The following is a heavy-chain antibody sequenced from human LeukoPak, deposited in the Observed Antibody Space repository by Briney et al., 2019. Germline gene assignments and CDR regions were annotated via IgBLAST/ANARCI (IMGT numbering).Heavy chain of an antibody. Sequence: SETLSLTCAVSGYSISSGYYWGWIRQPPGKGLEWIGSIYHSGSTYYNPSLKSRVTISVDTSKNQLSLKLSSVTAADTAVYYCARRRGSYSIDYWGQGTLVTVSS. CDR2: IYHSGST. J-gene: IGHJ4*02. CDR1: GYSISSGYY. CDR3: ARRRGSYSIDY. V-gene: IGHV4-38-2*01. D-gene: IGHD1-26*01.